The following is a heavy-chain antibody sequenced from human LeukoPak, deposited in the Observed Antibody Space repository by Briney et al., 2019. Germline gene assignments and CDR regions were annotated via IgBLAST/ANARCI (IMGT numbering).Heavy chain of an antibody. CDR2: IGVSGGST. CDR1: GFTFSGYA. Sequence: PGGSLRLSCAASGFTFSGYAMTWVRQAPGKGLEWVSTIGVSGGSTFYADSVKGRFTNSRDNSKNTLYLQMNSLRAEDTAVYYCAKVHGFIAVAVNPSPMSYFDYWGQGTLVTVSS. V-gene: IGHV3-23*01. J-gene: IGHJ4*02. CDR3: AKVHGFIAVAVNPSPMSYFDY. D-gene: IGHD6-19*01.